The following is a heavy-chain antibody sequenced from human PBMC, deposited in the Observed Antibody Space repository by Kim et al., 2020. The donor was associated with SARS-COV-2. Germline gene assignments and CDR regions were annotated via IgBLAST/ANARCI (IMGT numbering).Heavy chain of an antibody. D-gene: IGHD1-7*01. V-gene: IGHV3-30-3*01. CDR3: ARELTWNYQTRFDY. CDR2: ISYDGGNQ. Sequence: GGSLRLSCAVSGLTFSNYAMHWVRQGPGKGLEWVAVISYDGGNQYYADSVKGRFTISRDNSENTLYLQMNSLGTEDTAVYYCARELTWNYQTRFDYWGQGTLVTVSS. J-gene: IGHJ4*02. CDR1: GLTFSNYA.